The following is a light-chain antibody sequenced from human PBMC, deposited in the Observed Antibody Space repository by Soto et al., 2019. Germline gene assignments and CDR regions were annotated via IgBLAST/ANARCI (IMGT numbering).Light chain of an antibody. CDR1: NSDIGVYNY. V-gene: IGLV2-14*01. J-gene: IGLJ2*01. CDR3: SSYTTSTTVP. CDR2: EVF. Sequence: QSALTQPASVSGSLGQSITISCTGTNSDIGVYNYVSWYQQHPGKAPRLIIYEVFNRPSGISHRFSGSKSGNTASLTISGLLTEDEADYYCSSYTTSTTVPFGGGTSSPS.